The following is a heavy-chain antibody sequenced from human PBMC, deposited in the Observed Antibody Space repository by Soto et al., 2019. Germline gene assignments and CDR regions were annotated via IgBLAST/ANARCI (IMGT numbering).Heavy chain of an antibody. CDR3: ASNAIEYSSSSGSYYYYYYGMDV. CDR1: GFTVSSNY. D-gene: IGHD6-6*01. CDR2: IYSGGST. J-gene: IGHJ6*02. Sequence: GGSLRLSCAASGFTVSSNYMSWVRQAPGKGLEWVSVIYSGGSTYYADSVKGRFTISRDNSKNTLYLQMNSLRAEDTAVYYCASNAIEYSSSSGSYYYYYYGMDVWGQGTTVTVSS. V-gene: IGHV3-53*01.